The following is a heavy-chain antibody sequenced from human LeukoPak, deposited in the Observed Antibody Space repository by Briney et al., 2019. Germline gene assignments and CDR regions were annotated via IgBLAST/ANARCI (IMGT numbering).Heavy chain of an antibody. J-gene: IGHJ6*03. CDR1: GFTFSGSA. V-gene: IGHV3-73*01. Sequence: GGSLRLSCAASGFTFSGSAMHWVRQASGKGLEWVGQIRSEAKSYATAYAASVKGRFSISRDDSKNTADLQMHSLQTEDTAVYYCTRGKEGYNFGLDYYYYYMDVWGKGTTVTVSS. CDR2: IRSEAKSYAT. CDR3: TRGKEGYNFGLDYYYYYMDV. D-gene: IGHD5-18*01.